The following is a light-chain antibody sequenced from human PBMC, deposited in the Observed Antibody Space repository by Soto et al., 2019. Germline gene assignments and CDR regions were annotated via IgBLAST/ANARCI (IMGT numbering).Light chain of an antibody. CDR3: QQYYDWPRT. CDR1: QSVSSN. V-gene: IGKV3-15*01. Sequence: EIVLTQSPGTLSLSPGERATLSCRASQSVSSNLAWYQQKPGQAPRLLIYGATTRATGIPASFSGSGSGTEFTLTISSLQSEAFAVYYCQQYYDWPRTFGQGTKVDIK. CDR2: GAT. J-gene: IGKJ1*01.